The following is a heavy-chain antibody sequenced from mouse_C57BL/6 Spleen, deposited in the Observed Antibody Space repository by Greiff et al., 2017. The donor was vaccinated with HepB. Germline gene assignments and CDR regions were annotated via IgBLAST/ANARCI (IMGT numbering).Heavy chain of an antibody. CDR1: GFTFSSYA. J-gene: IGHJ3*01. CDR3: TRDSHYYGSSPWFAY. D-gene: IGHD1-1*01. V-gene: IGHV5-9-1*02. Sequence: EVKLQESGEGLVKPGGSLKLSCAASGFTFSSYAMSWVRQTPEKRLEWVAYISSGGDYIYYADTVKGRFTISRDNARNTLYLQMSSLKSEDTAMYYCTRDSHYYGSSPWFAYWGQGTLVTVSA. CDR2: ISSGGDYI.